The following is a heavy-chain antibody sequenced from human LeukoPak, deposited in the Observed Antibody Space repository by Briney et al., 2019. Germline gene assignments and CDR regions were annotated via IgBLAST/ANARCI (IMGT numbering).Heavy chain of an antibody. D-gene: IGHD3-10*01. CDR1: GYTFTSYG. V-gene: IGHV1-18*01. Sequence: GASVKVSCKASGYTFTSYGISWVRQAPGQGLEWMGWVSAYNGNTNYAQKLQGRVTMTTDTSTTTAYMELRSLGSDDTAVYYCARIWLASGSGSYYFDSWGQGTLVTVSS. J-gene: IGHJ4*02. CDR2: VSAYNGNT. CDR3: ARIWLASGSGSYYFDS.